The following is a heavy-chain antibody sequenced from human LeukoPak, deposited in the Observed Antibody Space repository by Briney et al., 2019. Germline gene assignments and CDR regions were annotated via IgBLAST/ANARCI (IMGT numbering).Heavy chain of an antibody. V-gene: IGHV3-30*18. J-gene: IGHJ4*02. CDR1: GFTFSSYG. CDR2: ISYDGSNK. D-gene: IGHD3-10*01. CDR3: AKDYYGSGSYYPDY. Sequence: GGSLRLSCAASGFTFSSYGMHWVRQAPGKGLEWVAVISYDGSNKYYADSVKGRFTISRDNSKNTLYLQMNSLRAEDTAVYYCAKDYYGSGSYYPDYWGQGTLDTVSS.